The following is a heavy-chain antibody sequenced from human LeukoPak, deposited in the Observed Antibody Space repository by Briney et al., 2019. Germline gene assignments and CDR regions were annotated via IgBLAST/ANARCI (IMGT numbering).Heavy chain of an antibody. D-gene: IGHD3-10*01. V-gene: IGHV3-48*03. Sequence: GGSLRLSCAASGFTFSSYEMNWVRQAPGKGLEWVSYISSSGSTIYYADSVKGRFTISRDNAKNTLYLQMNSLRAEDTAVYYCARVPPLWFGELLVDYYYYGMDVWGQGTTVTVSS. CDR3: ARVPPLWFGELLVDYYYYGMDV. CDR1: GFTFSSYE. J-gene: IGHJ6*02. CDR2: ISSSGSTI.